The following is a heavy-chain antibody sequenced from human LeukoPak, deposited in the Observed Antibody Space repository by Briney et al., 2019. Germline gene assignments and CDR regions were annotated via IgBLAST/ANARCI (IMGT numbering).Heavy chain of an antibody. Sequence: SETLSLTCAVSGGSISSGGYSWSWIRQPPGKGLEWIGEINHSGSTNYNPSLKSRVTISVDTSKNQFSLKLSSVTAADTAVYYCARGRGGMATIIPRFDYWGQGTLVTVSS. J-gene: IGHJ4*02. CDR1: GGSISSGGYS. V-gene: IGHV4-34*01. CDR2: INHSGST. D-gene: IGHD5-24*01. CDR3: ARGRGGMATIIPRFDY.